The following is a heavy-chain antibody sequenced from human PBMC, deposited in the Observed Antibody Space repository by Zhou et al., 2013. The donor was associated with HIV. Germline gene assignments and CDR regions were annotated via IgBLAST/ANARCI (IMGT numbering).Heavy chain of an antibody. V-gene: IGHV1-18*01. D-gene: IGHD3-16*01. Sequence: QLLQSGAEVKKPGASVRVSCKASGYTFTNYGITWVRLAPGQGLEWMGWINPSNGHTDYSQKLQGRVTMTTDTSTSTAYMELRSLRSDDTAVYYCARVRDYLFDYWGQGTLVTVSS. J-gene: IGHJ4*02. CDR2: INPSNGHT. CDR3: ARVRDYLFDY. CDR1: GYTFTNYG.